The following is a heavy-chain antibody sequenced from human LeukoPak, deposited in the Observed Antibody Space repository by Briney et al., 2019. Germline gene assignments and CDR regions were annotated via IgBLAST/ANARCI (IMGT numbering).Heavy chain of an antibody. D-gene: IGHD5-12*01. CDR1: GFTLSGYW. CDR2: INSDGSST. J-gene: IGHJ3*02. Sequence: GGSLRLSCAASGFTLSGYWMHWVRQAPGKGLVWVSRINSDGSSTSYADSVKGRFTISRDNAKNTLYLQMNSLRAEDTAVYYCARGHGVVANPPDIWGQGTMVTVSS. V-gene: IGHV3-74*01. CDR3: ARGHGVVANPPDI.